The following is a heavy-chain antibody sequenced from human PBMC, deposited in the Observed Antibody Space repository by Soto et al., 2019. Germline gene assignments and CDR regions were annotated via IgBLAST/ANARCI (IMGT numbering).Heavy chain of an antibody. V-gene: IGHV4-34*01. CDR2: INHSGST. D-gene: IGHD3-16*02. J-gene: IGHJ5*02. Sequence: SETLSLTCAVYGGSFSGYYWSWIRQPPGKGLEWIGEINHSGSTNYNPSLKSRVTISVDTSKNQFSLKLSSVTAADTAVYYCARGPYDYIGGSYRPYSNWFDHWGQGTLVTVSS. CDR3: ARGPYDYIGGSYRPYSNWFDH. CDR1: GGSFSGYY.